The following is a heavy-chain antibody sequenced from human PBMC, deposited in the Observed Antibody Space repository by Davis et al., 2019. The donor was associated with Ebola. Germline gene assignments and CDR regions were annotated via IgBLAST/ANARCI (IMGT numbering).Heavy chain of an antibody. D-gene: IGHD3-10*01. V-gene: IGHV4-34*09. CDR1: GGSFSGYY. CDR3: ARGVWFGEGNWFDS. J-gene: IGHJ5*01. CDR2: INHSGST. Sequence: SQTPSLPRAVSGGSFSGYYWSWIRQPPGKGLEWIGEINHSGSTNYNPSLTSRVTISVDTSKNQFSLKLSSVTAADTAVYYFARGVWFGEGNWFDSWGQGTLVTVSS.